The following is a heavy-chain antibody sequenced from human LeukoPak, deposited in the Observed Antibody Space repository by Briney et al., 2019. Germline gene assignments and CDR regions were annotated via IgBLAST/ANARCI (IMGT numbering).Heavy chain of an antibody. D-gene: IGHD3/OR15-3a*01. CDR1: GFTFSDDY. V-gene: IGHV3-11*01. CDR3: ARGRTGHHSYYYYYMDV. Sequence: GGSLRLSCAASGFTFSDDYMTWIRQAPGKGLEWISFISYSGMTIYYADSVKGRFTISRDNAKNSLHLQMNSLRAEDTAVYYCARGRTGHHSYYYYYMDVWGQGITVTVSS. J-gene: IGHJ6*03. CDR2: ISYSGMTI.